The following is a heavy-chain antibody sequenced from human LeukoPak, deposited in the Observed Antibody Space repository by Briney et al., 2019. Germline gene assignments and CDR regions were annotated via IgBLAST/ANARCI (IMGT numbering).Heavy chain of an antibody. Sequence: GGTLRLSCAASGFTFSSHGMNWVRQAPGKGLEWVSDINGSGGSTYYADSVKGRFTISRDNSKNTLYLQMNSLRAEDTAVYYCARDSRRYGSGSYYAFDIWGQGTMVTVSS. J-gene: IGHJ3*02. CDR1: GFTFSSHG. V-gene: IGHV3-23*01. CDR3: ARDSRRYGSGSYYAFDI. CDR2: INGSGGST. D-gene: IGHD3-10*01.